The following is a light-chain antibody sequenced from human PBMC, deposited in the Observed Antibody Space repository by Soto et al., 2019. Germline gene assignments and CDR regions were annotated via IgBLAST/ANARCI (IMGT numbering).Light chain of an antibody. CDR3: QHYNNWPPWT. CDR2: DAS. V-gene: IGKV1-12*01. Sequence: DIQMTQSPSSVSASVGVSVTITCRASQDISSWLAWYQQKPGKAPNLLIYDASSLESGVPSRFSGSGSGTDFTLTISTLQSEDFAIYYCQHYNNWPPWTFGQGTKVDNK. J-gene: IGKJ1*01. CDR1: QDISSW.